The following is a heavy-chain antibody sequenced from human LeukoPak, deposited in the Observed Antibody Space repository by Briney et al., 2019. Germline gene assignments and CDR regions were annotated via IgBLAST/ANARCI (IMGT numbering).Heavy chain of an antibody. CDR2: ISYDGSNK. CDR1: GFTFSSYG. V-gene: IGHV3-30*18. D-gene: IGHD2-2*01. CDR3: AKDLSFFRSYPDAFDI. J-gene: IGHJ3*02. Sequence: PGGSLRLSCAASGFTFSSYGMHWVRQAPGKGLEWVAVISYDGSNKYYADSVKGRFTISRDKSKNTLFLQMNSLRAEDTAVYYCAKDLSFFRSYPDAFDIWGQGTMVTVSS.